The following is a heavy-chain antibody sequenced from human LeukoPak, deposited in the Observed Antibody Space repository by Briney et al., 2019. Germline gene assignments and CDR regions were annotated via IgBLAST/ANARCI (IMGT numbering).Heavy chain of an antibody. J-gene: IGHJ4*02. CDR3: AKDMTTVTTGDY. D-gene: IGHD4-17*01. CDR1: GGSFSGYY. Sequence: PSETLSLTCAVYGGSFSGYYWSWVRQAPGKGLEWVSVIYSGGSTYYADSVKGRFTISRDNSKNTLYLQLNSLRAEDTAVYYCAKDMTTVTTGDYWGQGTLVTVSS. V-gene: IGHV3-66*01. CDR2: IYSGGST.